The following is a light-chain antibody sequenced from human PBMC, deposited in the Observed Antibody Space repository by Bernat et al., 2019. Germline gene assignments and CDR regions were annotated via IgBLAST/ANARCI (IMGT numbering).Light chain of an antibody. Sequence: EMVLTQSPGTLSLSPGERATLSCRASQSVRSSFLAWYQQKPGQAPRLLIYGASSRATGIPDRFTGSGSGPDFPLTISRLEPEDFAVYYCPQYGNSPPAHGFGQGTTLEIK. V-gene: IGKV3-20*01. CDR3: PQYGNSPPAHG. CDR2: GAS. J-gene: IGKJ2*03. CDR1: QSVRSSF.